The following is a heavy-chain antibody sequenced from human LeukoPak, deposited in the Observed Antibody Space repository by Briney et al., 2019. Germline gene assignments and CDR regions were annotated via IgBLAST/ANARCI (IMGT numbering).Heavy chain of an antibody. J-gene: IGHJ5*02. V-gene: IGHV4-39*01. CDR3: ARHVGYRIGSSSS. CDR2: IYHSGST. D-gene: IGHD6-6*01. Sequence: ASETLSLTCTVSGGSISSSSYYWGWIRQPPGKGLEWIGSIYHSGSTYYNPSLKSRVTISVDTSKNQFSLKLSSVTAADTAVYYCARHVGYRIGSSSSWGQGTLVTVSS. CDR1: GGSISSSSYY.